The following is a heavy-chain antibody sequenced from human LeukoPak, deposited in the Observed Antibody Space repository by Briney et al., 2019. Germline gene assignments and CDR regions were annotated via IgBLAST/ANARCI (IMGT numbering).Heavy chain of an antibody. V-gene: IGHV3-23*01. CDR3: AKVFGRVGTFDY. J-gene: IGHJ4*02. CDR1: GFTFSSYA. D-gene: IGHD3-3*01. CDR2: ISGSGGST. Sequence: GGSLILSCAASGFTFSSYAMSWVRQAPGKGLEWVSAISGSGGSTYYADSVKGRFTISRDNSKNTLYLQMNSLRAEDTAVYYYAKVFGRVGTFDYWGQGTLVTVSS.